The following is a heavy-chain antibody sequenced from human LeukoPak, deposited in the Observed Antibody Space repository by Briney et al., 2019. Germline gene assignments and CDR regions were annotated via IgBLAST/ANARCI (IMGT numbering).Heavy chain of an antibody. CDR3: ASEPYYDFWSATQLDAFDI. D-gene: IGHD3-3*01. V-gene: IGHV3-21*01. CDR1: GVTFSGYS. Sequence: GGSLRLSCAGSGVTFSGYSMNWVRQAPGKGLEWVSAITATGLHIYYADSVKGRFTISKDNAKNSLYLQMNSLRAEDTAVYYCASEPYYDFWSATQLDAFDIWGQGTMVTVSS. CDR2: ITATGLHI. J-gene: IGHJ3*02.